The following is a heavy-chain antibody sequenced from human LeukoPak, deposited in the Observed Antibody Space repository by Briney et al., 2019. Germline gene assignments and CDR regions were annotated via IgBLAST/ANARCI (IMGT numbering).Heavy chain of an antibody. CDR1: GFNFGDFA. V-gene: IGHV3-23*01. D-gene: IGHD3-3*01. Sequence: PGGSLRLSCIGSGFNFGDFAMSWVRQLPGRGPDFVSSISDTGKVVFYTDSVRGRATVSRDNSKSTLYLQLSDVRGDDTAFYYCDNGEWWGPGTQVAVSS. CDR2: ISDTGKVV. J-gene: IGHJ4*02. CDR3: DNGEW.